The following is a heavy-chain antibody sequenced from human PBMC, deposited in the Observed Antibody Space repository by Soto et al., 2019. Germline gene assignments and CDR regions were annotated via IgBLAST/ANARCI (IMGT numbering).Heavy chain of an antibody. J-gene: IGHJ6*02. CDR1: GFTFSSYG. V-gene: IGHV3-30*18. CDR2: ISYDGSNK. D-gene: IGHD3-16*01. Sequence: GGSLRLSCAASGFTFSSYGMHWVRQAPGKGLEWVAVISYDGSNKYYADSVKGRFTISRDNSKNTLYLQMNSLRAEDTAVYYCAKDVEMAYQGYYYYGMDVWGQGTTVTVSS. CDR3: AKDVEMAYQGYYYYGMDV.